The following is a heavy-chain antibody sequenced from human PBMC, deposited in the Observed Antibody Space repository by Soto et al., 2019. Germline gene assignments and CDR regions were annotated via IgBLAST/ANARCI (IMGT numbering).Heavy chain of an antibody. CDR3: ARLMPITFGGVIRRGWFDP. D-gene: IGHD3-16*02. J-gene: IGHJ5*02. CDR2: IYYSGST. CDR1: GGSISSGVYY. Sequence: SETLSLTCTVSGGSISSGVYYWSWIRQHPGKGLEWIGYIYYSGSTYYNPSLKSRVTISVDTSKNQFSLKLSSVTAADTAVYYCARLMPITFGGVIRRGWFDPWGQGTLVTVS. V-gene: IGHV4-31*03.